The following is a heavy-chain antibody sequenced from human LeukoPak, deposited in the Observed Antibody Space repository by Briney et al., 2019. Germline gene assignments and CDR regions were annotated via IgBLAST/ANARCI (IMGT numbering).Heavy chain of an antibody. CDR1: GGSISSSSYY. D-gene: IGHD1-20*01. CDR2: IYYSGST. J-gene: IGHJ4*02. CDR3: ATHEQYNWNYFDY. Sequence: PSETLSLTCTVSGGSISSSSYYWGWIRQPPGKGLEWIGSIYYSGSTYYNPSLKSRVTISIDRSKNQFSLKLSAVTAADTAIYYCATHEQYNWNYFDYWGQGTLVTVSS. V-gene: IGHV4-39*07.